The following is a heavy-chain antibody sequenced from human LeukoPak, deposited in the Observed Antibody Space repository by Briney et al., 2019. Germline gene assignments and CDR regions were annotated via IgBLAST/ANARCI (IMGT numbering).Heavy chain of an antibody. CDR1: GYTFTSYA. CDR3: AREVLRLDY. V-gene: IGHV7-4-1*02. CDR2: INAHTGNP. J-gene: IGHJ4*02. Sequence: ASVKVSCKASGYTFTSYAMNWVRQAPGQGLEWMGWINAHTGNPTYAQGFTGRFVFSLDTSVSTAYLQISSLRAEDTAVYYCAREVLRLDYWGQGTLATVSS.